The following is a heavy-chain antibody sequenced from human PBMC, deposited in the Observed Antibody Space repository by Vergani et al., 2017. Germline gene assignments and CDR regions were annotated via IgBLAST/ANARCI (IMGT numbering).Heavy chain of an antibody. CDR2: IGVSDNSI. CDR3: VRDPDYSTFDS. Sequence: DVRLVESGGGVVQPGGSLRLSCAASGFTFSAYSMNWVLQTPGKGLEWISYIGVSDNSIYYADSVMGRFAISRDNARNLLFLQMNSLRADDSALYFCVRDPDYSTFDSWGQGTLVTVS. CDR1: GFTFSAYS. D-gene: IGHD4-11*01. J-gene: IGHJ4*02. V-gene: IGHV3-48*01.